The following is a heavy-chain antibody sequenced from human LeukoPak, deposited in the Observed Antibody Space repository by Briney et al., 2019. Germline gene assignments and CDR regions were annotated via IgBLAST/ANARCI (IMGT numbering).Heavy chain of an antibody. CDR2: IYYSGST. D-gene: IGHD2-15*01. CDR3: ARLQAALFDY. Sequence: TSETLSLTCTVSGGSISSTSYYWGWIRQPPGKGLEWIGSIYYSGSTYYNPSLKIRVTLSVDTSQNQFSLKLTSVTAADTAVYYCARLQAALFDYWGQGTLVTVSS. J-gene: IGHJ4*02. V-gene: IGHV4-39*01. CDR1: GGSISSTSYY.